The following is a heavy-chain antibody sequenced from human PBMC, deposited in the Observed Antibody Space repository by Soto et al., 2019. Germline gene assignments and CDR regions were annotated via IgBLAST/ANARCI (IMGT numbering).Heavy chain of an antibody. CDR2: IYHSGST. V-gene: IGHV4-30-2*01. Sequence: QLQLQESGSGLVKPSQTLSLTCAVSGGSISSGGYSWSWIRQPPGKGLEWIGYIYHSGSTYYNPSLKSRDTILVDRSKNQFSLKRSSVTAADTPVYYCAAGGGLPRYYWGQGTLVTVYS. J-gene: IGHJ4*02. D-gene: IGHD5-12*01. CDR3: AAGGGLPRYY. CDR1: GGSISSGGYS.